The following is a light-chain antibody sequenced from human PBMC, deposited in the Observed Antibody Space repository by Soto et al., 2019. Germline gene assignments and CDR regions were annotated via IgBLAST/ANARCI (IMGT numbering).Light chain of an antibody. J-gene: IGKJ4*01. Sequence: EIVLTQSPGTLSLSSGERVTLSCRASQSVSSTYLAWYQQKPGQAPRLLIYGASSRATGIPDRFSGSGSGTDFTLTISRLEPEDFAVYYCQQYDAWPLTFGGGTKVEIK. CDR3: QQYDAWPLT. CDR1: QSVSSTY. V-gene: IGKV3-20*01. CDR2: GAS.